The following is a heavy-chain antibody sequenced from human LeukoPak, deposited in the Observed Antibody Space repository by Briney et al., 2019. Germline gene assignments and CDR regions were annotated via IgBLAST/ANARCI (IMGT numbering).Heavy chain of an antibody. D-gene: IGHD2-21*02. J-gene: IGHJ5*02. CDR2: INHSGST. CDR1: GGSFSGYY. V-gene: IGHV4-34*01. CDR3: ARVTYCGGDCYSRYNWFDP. Sequence: SETLSLTCAVYGGSFSGYYWSWIRQPSGKGLEWIGEINHSGSTNYNPSLKSRVTISVDTSKNQFSLKLSSVTAADTAVYYCARVTYCGGDCYSRYNWFDPWGQGTLVTVSS.